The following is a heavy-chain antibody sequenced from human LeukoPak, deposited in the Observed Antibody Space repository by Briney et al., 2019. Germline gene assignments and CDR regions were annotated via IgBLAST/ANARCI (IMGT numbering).Heavy chain of an antibody. V-gene: IGHV3-23*01. CDR2: ITGSGFNT. J-gene: IGHJ4*02. CDR3: ARDVGGY. CDR1: GYTFSRYN. D-gene: IGHD3-16*01. Sequence: GGSLRPSCAVSGYTFSRYNINRVRQVSGKGLEWVSAITGSGFNTYYADSVKGRFTISRDNSKNTLYLQMNSLRAEDTAVYYCARDVGGYWGQGTLVTVSS.